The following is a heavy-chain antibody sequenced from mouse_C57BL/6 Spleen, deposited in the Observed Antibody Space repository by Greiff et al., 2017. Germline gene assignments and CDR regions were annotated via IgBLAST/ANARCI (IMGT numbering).Heavy chain of an antibody. CDR2: ISDGGSYT. CDR1: GFTFSSYA. D-gene: IGHD2-4*01. J-gene: IGHJ2*01. Sequence: EVKLVESGGGLVKPGGSLKLSCAASGFTFSSYAMSWVRQTPEKRLEWVATISDGGSYTYYPDNVKGRFTLSRDNAKNNLYLQMSHLKSEDTAMYYCARDTMITTYYFDCGGQGTTLTVAS. CDR3: ARDTMITTYYFDC. V-gene: IGHV5-4*01.